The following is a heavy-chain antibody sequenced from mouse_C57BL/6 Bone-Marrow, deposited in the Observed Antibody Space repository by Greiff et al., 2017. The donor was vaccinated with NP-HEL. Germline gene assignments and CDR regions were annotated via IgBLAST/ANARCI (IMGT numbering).Heavy chain of an antibody. V-gene: IGHV1-80*01. CDR3: AREDYYGSGV. D-gene: IGHD1-1*01. J-gene: IGHJ1*03. CDR2: IYPGDGDT. Sequence: QVQLKESGAELVKPGASVKISCKASGYAFSSYWMNWVKQRPGKGLEWIGQIYPGDGDTNYNGKFKGKATLTADKSSSTAYMQLSSLSSEDSAVYFCAREDYYGSGVWGTGTTVTVSS. CDR1: GYAFSSYW.